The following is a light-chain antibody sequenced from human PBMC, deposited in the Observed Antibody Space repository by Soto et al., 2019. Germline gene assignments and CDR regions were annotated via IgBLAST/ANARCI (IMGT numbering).Light chain of an antibody. CDR3: QQYESYSWA. V-gene: IGKV1-5*03. CDR2: KAS. Sequence: DIQMTQSTSTLSASVGDRVTITCRASQSISSRLAWYQQKPGKVPKLLIYKASSLESGVPSRISGSGSGTDLTLTISSLQPDEFATYDCQQYESYSWAFDQGTKVEI. CDR1: QSISSR. J-gene: IGKJ1*01.